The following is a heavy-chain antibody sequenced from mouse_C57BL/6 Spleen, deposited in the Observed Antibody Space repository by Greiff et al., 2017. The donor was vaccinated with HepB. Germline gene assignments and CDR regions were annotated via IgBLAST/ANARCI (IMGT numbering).Heavy chain of an antibody. J-gene: IGHJ1*03. CDR2: IHPNSGST. D-gene: IGHD1-1*01. V-gene: IGHV1-64*01. CDR3: AYYGSSSGYWYFDV. Sequence: QVHVKQSGAELVKPGASVKLSCKASGYTFTSYWMHWVKQRPGQGLEWIGMIHPNSGSTNYNEKFKSKATLTVDKSSSTAYMQLSSLTSEDSAVYYCAYYGSSSGYWYFDVWGTGTTVTVSS. CDR1: GYTFTSYW.